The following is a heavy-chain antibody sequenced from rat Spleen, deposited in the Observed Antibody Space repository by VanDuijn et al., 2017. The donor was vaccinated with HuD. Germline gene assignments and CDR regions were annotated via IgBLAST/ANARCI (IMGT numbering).Heavy chain of an antibody. V-gene: IGHV5-20*01. J-gene: IGHJ2*01. CDR3: TRGRLLRSRGFDY. CDR2: INYDGTST. Sequence: EVQLVESGGGLVQPGRSLKVSCAASGFTFDDFYMAWVRQAPTKGLEWVASINYDGTSTYYRDSVKGRFSISRDNAKSSLYLQMDSLRSEDTATYYCTRGRLLRSRGFDYWGQGVMVTVSS. D-gene: IGHD1-3*01. CDR1: GFTFDDFY.